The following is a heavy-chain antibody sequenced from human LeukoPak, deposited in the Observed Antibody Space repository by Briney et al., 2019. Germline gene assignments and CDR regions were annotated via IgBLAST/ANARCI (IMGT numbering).Heavy chain of an antibody. CDR1: GFTFSTYA. CDR3: AKSNGLRYFDR. Sequence: GGSLRLSCVASGFTFSTYAMNWMRQAPGKGREGVAYFGSTVTIHYADPMRGRFTNSRDNAEMSLFLQMNSLRGDETAVYYCAKSNGLRYFDRWGQGTLVTVSS. V-gene: IGHV3-48*03. D-gene: IGHD4-11*01. CDR2: FGSTVTI. J-gene: IGHJ4*02.